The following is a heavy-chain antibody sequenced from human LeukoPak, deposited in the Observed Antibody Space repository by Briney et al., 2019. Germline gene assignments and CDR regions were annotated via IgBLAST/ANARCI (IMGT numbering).Heavy chain of an antibody. CDR1: GGTFSSYA. Sequence: GASVKVSCKASGGTFSSYAISWVRQAPGQGLEWMGGIIPIFGTANYAQKFQGRVTITADESTSTAYMELSSLRSEDTAVYYCAREYDTQGAFDIWGQGTMVTVSS. CDR2: IIPIFGTA. V-gene: IGHV1-69*13. J-gene: IGHJ3*02. CDR3: AREYDTQGAFDI. D-gene: IGHD3-22*01.